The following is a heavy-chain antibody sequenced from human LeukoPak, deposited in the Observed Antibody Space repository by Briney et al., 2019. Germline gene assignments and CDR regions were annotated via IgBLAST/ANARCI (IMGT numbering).Heavy chain of an antibody. D-gene: IGHD1-26*01. V-gene: IGHV3-20*04. CDR1: GVTFYDYG. CDR2: INWNGGTT. J-gene: IGHJ4*02. CDR3: ARNSGANVYTYSFQY. Sequence: GGSLRLSCVASGVTFYDYGMSCGRQAPGKGLGWVSGINWNGGTTTYADSVQGRFPISRDNAKNSLYLQMNSLRVEDTAFYYCARNSGANVYTYSFQYWGRGTLVTVSS.